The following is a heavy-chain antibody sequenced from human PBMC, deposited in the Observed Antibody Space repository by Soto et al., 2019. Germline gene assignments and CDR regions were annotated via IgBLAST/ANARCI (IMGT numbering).Heavy chain of an antibody. V-gene: IGHV3-23*01. D-gene: IGHD3-10*01. CDR2: ISGSGGST. J-gene: IGHJ5*02. Sequence: EVQLLESGGGLVQPGGSLRLSCAASGFTFSSYAMSWVRQAPGKGLEWVSAISGSGGSTYYADSVKGRFTISRDNSKNTLYLQMSSLRAEDTAVYYCAKDLGGQRITMVRGVIIAWFDPWGQGTLVTVSS. CDR3: AKDLGGQRITMVRGVIIAWFDP. CDR1: GFTFSSYA.